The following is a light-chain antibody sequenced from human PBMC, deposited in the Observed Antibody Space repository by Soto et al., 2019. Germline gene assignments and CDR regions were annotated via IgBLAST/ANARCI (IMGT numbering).Light chain of an antibody. CDR3: CSYAGSSTWV. CDR2: EGN. V-gene: IGLV2-23*01. Sequence: QSVLTQPASVSGSPGQSITISCTGTSSDFGSYNLVSWYQQHPGKAPRVMIYEGNKRPSGVSNRFSGPKSDNTAALTISGLQAEDEADYYCCSYAGSSTWVFGGGTKLTVL. CDR1: SSDFGSYNL. J-gene: IGLJ3*02.